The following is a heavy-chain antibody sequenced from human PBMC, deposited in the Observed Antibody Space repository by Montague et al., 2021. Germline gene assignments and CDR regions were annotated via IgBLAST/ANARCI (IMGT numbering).Heavy chain of an antibody. Sequence: SETLSLTCSVSGDSISSYEYYWTWIRQPAGRGLEWIGRVYKRGDTNTNPSLRSRLTLSVDTSKNHFSLTLTSVTAADTAVYFCARDSPVVEPWVGEHKGALEIWGQGTMVTGSS. CDR2: VYKRGDT. CDR1: GDSISSYEYY. J-gene: IGHJ3*02. D-gene: IGHD3-10*01. CDR3: ARDSPVVEPWVGEHKGALEI. V-gene: IGHV4-4*07.